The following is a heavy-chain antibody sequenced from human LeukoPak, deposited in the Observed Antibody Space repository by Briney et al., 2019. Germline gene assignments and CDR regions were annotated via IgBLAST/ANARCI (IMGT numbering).Heavy chain of an antibody. Sequence: GGSLRLSCAASGFTFSDYYMAWIRQAPGKGLEWVSYISRSISTIYYADSVKGRFTISRDNAKNSLYLQVNSLRAEDAAVYYCARAGVVPAALPWYWGQGTLVTVSS. J-gene: IGHJ4*02. V-gene: IGHV3-11*04. D-gene: IGHD2-2*01. CDR1: GFTFSDYY. CDR2: ISRSISTI. CDR3: ARAGVVPAALPWY.